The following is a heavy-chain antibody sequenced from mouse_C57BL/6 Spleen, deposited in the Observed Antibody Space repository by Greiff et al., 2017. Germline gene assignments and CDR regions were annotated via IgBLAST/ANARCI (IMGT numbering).Heavy chain of an antibody. Sequence: QVQLQQSGAELVRPGSSVKLSCKASGYTFTSYWMHWVKQRPIQGLEWIGNIDPSDSETHYNQKFKDKATLTVDKSSSTAYMQLSSLTSEDSAVYYCARGDGYHYYAMDYWGQGTSVTVSS. D-gene: IGHD2-3*01. J-gene: IGHJ4*01. CDR1: GYTFTSYW. CDR3: ARGDGYHYYAMDY. V-gene: IGHV1-52*01. CDR2: IDPSDSET.